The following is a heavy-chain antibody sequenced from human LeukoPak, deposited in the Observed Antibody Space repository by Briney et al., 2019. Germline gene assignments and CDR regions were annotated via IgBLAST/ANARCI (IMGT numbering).Heavy chain of an antibody. CDR3: AKEDVVVIPIRYLQH. D-gene: IGHD3-22*01. J-gene: IGHJ1*01. Sequence: GGSLRLSCAASGFTFSSYGMHWVRQAPGKGLEWVAGISYDGSNKYYAESVKARFNISRDNSKTMLYLQMNSLRTEDTAIYYCAKEDVVVIPIRYLQHWGQGTLVTVSS. V-gene: IGHV3-30*18. CDR2: ISYDGSNK. CDR1: GFTFSSYG.